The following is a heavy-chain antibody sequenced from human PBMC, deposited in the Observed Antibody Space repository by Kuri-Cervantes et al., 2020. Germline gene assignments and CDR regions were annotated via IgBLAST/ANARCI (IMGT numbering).Heavy chain of an antibody. CDR1: GFSFSAYW. D-gene: IGHD5-18*01. V-gene: IGHV3-74*01. J-gene: IGHJ4*02. Sequence: GGSLRLSCAASGFSFSAYWMHWVRQPPGKGLVWVSRIYADGSRTTYADSVKGRFTISGDNAKNSLYLQMNSLRAEDTALYYCARGERYSFGPTGFDYWGQGTLVTVSS. CDR3: ARGERYSFGPTGFDY. CDR2: IYADGSRT.